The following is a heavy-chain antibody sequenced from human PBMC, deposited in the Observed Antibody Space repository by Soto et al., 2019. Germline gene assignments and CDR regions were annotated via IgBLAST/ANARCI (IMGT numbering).Heavy chain of an antibody. D-gene: IGHD3-10*01. J-gene: IGHJ3*02. CDR1: GGSISSYY. V-gene: IGHV4-59*01. CDR2: IYYSGST. Sequence: PSDTLSLTCTVSGGSISSYYWSWIRQPPGKGLEWIGYIYYSGSTNYNPSLKSRVTISVDTSKNQFSLKLSSVTAADTAVYYCARVMVRDDAFDIWGQGTMVTVSS. CDR3: ARVMVRDDAFDI.